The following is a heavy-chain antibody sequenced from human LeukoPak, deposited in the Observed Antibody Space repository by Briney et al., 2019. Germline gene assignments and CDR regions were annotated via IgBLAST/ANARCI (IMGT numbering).Heavy chain of an antibody. CDR2: IYYSGST. D-gene: IGHD3-22*01. CDR1: GGSISSSSYY. CDR3: ARHQDLDDSSGYYYGEYFQH. J-gene: IGHJ1*01. V-gene: IGHV4-39*01. Sequence: SETLSLTCTVSGGSISSSSYYWGWIRQPPGKGLEWIGSIYYSGSTYYNPSLKSRVTISVDTSKNQFSLKLSSVTAADTAVYYCARHQDLDDSSGYYYGEYFQHWGQGTLVTVSS.